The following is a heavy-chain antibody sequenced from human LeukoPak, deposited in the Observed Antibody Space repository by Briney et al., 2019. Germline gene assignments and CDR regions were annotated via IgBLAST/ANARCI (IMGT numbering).Heavy chain of an antibody. D-gene: IGHD6-6*01. J-gene: IGHJ4*02. CDR3: ARDVSDENGSASRIHLDS. V-gene: IGHV3-7*03. CDR2: IRQDGREK. CDR1: GFTFNTYS. Sequence: GGSLRLSCAASGFTFNTYSMNWVRQAPGKGLEWVANIRQDGREKNYVDSVKGRFTISRDNAKNSLILQMNRLRAEDTAVYYCARDVSDENGSASRIHLDSWGQGTLVSVSS.